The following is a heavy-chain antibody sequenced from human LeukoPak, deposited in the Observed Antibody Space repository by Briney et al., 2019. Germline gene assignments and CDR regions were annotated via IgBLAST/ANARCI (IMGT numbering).Heavy chain of an antibody. CDR3: ARDVTTALTGFHY. Sequence: GGPLRLSCAASGFTFSSYAMLWLPQAPGKGLEWVTLISYDGSNKYFADSVRGRFTISRDNSKNTLYLQMNSLRTEDTAVYYCARDVTTALTGFHYWGQGTLVTVSS. CDR2: ISYDGSNK. D-gene: IGHD4-23*01. J-gene: IGHJ4*02. V-gene: IGHV3-30*04. CDR1: GFTFSSYA.